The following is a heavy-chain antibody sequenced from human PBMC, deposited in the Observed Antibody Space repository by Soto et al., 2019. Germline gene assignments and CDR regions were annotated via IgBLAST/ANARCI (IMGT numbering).Heavy chain of an antibody. J-gene: IGHJ4*02. D-gene: IGHD4-17*01. Sequence: PSETLSLTCTVSGGSISSYYWSWIRQPPGKGLEWIGYIYYSGSTNYNPSLKSRVTISVDTPKNQFSLKLSSATAADTAVHYCARRVRGDYDYWGQGTLVTVSS. CDR1: GGSISSYY. V-gene: IGHV4-59*08. CDR3: ARRVRGDYDY. CDR2: IYYSGST.